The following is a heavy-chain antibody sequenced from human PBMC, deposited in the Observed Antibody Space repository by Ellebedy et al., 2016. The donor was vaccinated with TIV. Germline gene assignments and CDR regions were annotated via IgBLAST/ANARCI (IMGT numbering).Heavy chain of an antibody. Sequence: GGSLRLSCAASGFTFSTYWMNWVRQAPGKGLEWVANIKQDGSKTYHVDAVKGRFTISRDNARNSLYLQMNNLRVEDTAVYYCATLGGRQRYSDWGQGSLVTVST. CDR1: GFTFSTYW. CDR3: ATLGGRQRYSD. V-gene: IGHV3-7*01. D-gene: IGHD6-6*01. CDR2: IKQDGSKT. J-gene: IGHJ4*02.